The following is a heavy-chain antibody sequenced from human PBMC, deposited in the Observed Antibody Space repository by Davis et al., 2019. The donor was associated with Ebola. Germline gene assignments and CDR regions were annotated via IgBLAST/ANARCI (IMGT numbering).Heavy chain of an antibody. J-gene: IGHJ4*02. V-gene: IGHV1-18*01. D-gene: IGHD2-15*01. CDR2: ISVYNGNK. CDR1: GGTFSSYA. Sequence: AASVKVSCKASGGTFSSYAISWVRQAPGQGLEWMGWISVYNGNKIYAQQFQDRITMTTDTSTSTVYMELSSLRSEDTAVYYCARGYCSGGSCYSGDYWGQGTLVTVSS. CDR3: ARGYCSGGSCYSGDY.